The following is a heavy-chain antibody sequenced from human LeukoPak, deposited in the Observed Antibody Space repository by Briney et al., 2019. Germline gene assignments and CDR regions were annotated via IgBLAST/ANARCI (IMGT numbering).Heavy chain of an antibody. CDR1: GFTFSSYA. Sequence: GDSLRLSCAASGFTFSSYAMHWVRQAPGKGLEYVSAISSNGGRTYYANSVKGRFTISRDNSKNTLYLQMGSLRAEDMAVYYCVGGYGGNSGGAFDYWGQGTLVTVSS. D-gene: IGHD4-23*01. J-gene: IGHJ4*02. V-gene: IGHV3-64*01. CDR2: ISSNGGRT. CDR3: VGGYGGNSGGAFDY.